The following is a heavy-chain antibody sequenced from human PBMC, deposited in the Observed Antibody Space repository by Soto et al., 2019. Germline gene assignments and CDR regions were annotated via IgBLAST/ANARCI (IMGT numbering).Heavy chain of an antibody. Sequence: PGESLKISCKGSGYSSTNYWISWMRQMPGKGLEWMGRIDPGDSYTNYSPSFEGHVTISADRSTSTAYLQWNSLKASDTAMYYCARLGDLYGMDVWGQGTTVTVSS. CDR1: GYSSTNYW. CDR2: IDPGDSYT. V-gene: IGHV5-10-1*01. D-gene: IGHD3-3*01. CDR3: ARLGDLYGMDV. J-gene: IGHJ6*02.